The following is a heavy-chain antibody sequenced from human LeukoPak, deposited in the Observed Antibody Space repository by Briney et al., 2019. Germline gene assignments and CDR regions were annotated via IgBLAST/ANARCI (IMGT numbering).Heavy chain of an antibody. J-gene: IGHJ4*02. CDR3: AKDPVFYDFWSGYFDY. Sequence: GGSLRLSCAASGFTFSSYAMSWVRQPPGKGLDWVAFIRYDGSNKYYADSVKGRFTISRDNSKNTLYLQMNSLRAEDTAVYYCAKDPVFYDFWSGYFDYWGQGTLVTVSS. D-gene: IGHD3-3*01. V-gene: IGHV3-30*02. CDR1: GFTFSSYA. CDR2: IRYDGSNK.